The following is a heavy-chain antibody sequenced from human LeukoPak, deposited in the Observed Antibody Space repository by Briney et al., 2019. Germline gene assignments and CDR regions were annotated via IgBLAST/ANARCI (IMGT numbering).Heavy chain of an antibody. CDR1: DGSFSGYY. CDR2: VNSNKNT. J-gene: IGHJ4*02. V-gene: IGHV4-34*01. D-gene: IGHD6-6*01. Sequence: SETLSLTCAVYDGSFSGYYWTWIRQPPGKGLEWIGEVNSNKNTNYNSSLKSRVTISVDTSKNQFSLRLTSVTAADTAVYYCARGLARSSLPPHRKDLSYFDHWGQGTLVTVSS. CDR3: ARGLARSSLPPHRKDLSYFDH.